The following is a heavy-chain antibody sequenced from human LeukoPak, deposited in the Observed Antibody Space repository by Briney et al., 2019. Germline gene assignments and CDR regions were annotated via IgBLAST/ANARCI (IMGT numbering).Heavy chain of an antibody. V-gene: IGHV3-23*01. Sequence: PGGSPRLSCAASGFTFSSIAMTWVRQAPGEGLEWVSTIRGNGDTAYNADSVRGRFAISRDDSKNALFLQMNSLRLEDTAIYYCAKGQELDDGVFDSWGQGTRVTVSS. CDR3: AKGQELDDGVFDS. J-gene: IGHJ4*02. D-gene: IGHD1-1*01. CDR2: IRGNGDTA. CDR1: GFTFSSIA.